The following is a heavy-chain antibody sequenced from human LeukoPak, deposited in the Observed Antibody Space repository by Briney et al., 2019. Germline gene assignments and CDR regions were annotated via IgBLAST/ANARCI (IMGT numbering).Heavy chain of an antibody. CDR3: ASGSTYNIGWLFDY. V-gene: IGHV3-30-3*01. Sequence: GGSLRLSCAASGFTFSSYAMYWVRQVPGKGLEWVTLISYDGSNKYYADSVKGRFTISRDNSKNTLYLQMNSLTAEDTAVYYCASGSTYNIGWLFDYWGQGTLVTVSS. CDR1: GFTFSSYA. CDR2: ISYDGSNK. J-gene: IGHJ4*02. D-gene: IGHD6-19*01.